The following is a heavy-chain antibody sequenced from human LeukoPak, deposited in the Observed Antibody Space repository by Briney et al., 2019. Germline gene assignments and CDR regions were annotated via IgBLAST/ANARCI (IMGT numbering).Heavy chain of an antibody. J-gene: IGHJ4*02. CDR2: INHSGST. CDR1: GGSFSGYY. V-gene: IGHV4-34*01. D-gene: IGHD3-3*01. Sequence: SETLSLTCAVYGGSFSGYYWGWIRQPPGKGLEWIGEINHSGSTNYNPSLKSRVTISVDTSKNQFSLKLSSVTAADTAVYYCARAAQGYDFWSGYYCLFDYWGQGTLVTVSS. CDR3: ARAAQGYDFWSGYYCLFDY.